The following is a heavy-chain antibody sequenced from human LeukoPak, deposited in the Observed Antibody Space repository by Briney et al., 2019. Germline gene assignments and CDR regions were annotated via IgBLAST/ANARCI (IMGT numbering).Heavy chain of an antibody. CDR1: GFTFSSYA. CDR2: ISGSGGST. Sequence: GGSLRLSCAASGFTFSSYAMSWVRQAPGKGLEWVSAISGSGGSTYYADSVKGRFTISRDNSKNTLYLQTNSLRAEDTAVYYCAKAMVTFRGGRYYFDYWGQGTLVTVSS. V-gene: IGHV3-23*01. CDR3: AKAMVTFRGGRYYFDY. J-gene: IGHJ4*02. D-gene: IGHD5-18*01.